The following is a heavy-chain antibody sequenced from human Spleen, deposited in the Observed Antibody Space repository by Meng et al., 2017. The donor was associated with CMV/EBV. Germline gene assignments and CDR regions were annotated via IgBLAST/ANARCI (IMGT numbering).Heavy chain of an antibody. CDR1: GVSISSTSYY. Sequence: SVSGVSISSTSYYWGWIRQPPGKGLEWIGSIYYSGSTYSNPSLKSRVTISADTSKNQFSLKLRSVTAADTAVYYCARLVGGIANYWGQGTLVTVSS. J-gene: IGHJ4*02. CDR2: IYYSGST. CDR3: ARLVGGIANY. V-gene: IGHV4-39*01. D-gene: IGHD1-26*01.